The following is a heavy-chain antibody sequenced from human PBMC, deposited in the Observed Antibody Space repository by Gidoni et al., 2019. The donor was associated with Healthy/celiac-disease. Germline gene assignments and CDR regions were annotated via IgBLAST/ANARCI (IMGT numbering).Heavy chain of an antibody. J-gene: IGHJ3*02. D-gene: IGHD3-9*01. V-gene: IGHV3-15*07. CDR3: TTDETYYDILTGYHDAFDI. CDR2: IKSKTDGGTT. CDR1: GFAFSNAW. Sequence: EVQLVESGGGLVKPGGSLRLSCAASGFAFSNAWSHWVRQAPGKGLEWVGRIKSKTDGGTTDYAAPVKGRFTISRDDSKNTLYLQMNSLKTEDTAVYYCTTDETYYDILTGYHDAFDIWGQGTMVTVSS.